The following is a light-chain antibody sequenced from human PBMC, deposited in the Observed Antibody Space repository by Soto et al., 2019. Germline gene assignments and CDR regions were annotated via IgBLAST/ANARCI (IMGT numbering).Light chain of an antibody. CDR3: SSYTRSSTRV. J-gene: IGLJ2*01. CDR2: EVN. V-gene: IGLV2-14*01. Sequence: QSVLTQPASVSGSPGQSITISCTGTSSDVGGYNYVSWYQQYPGKAPKLMIFEVNNRPSGVSNRFSGSKSGNTASLTISGLRAEDEAHYYCSSYTRSSTRVFGGGTQLTVL. CDR1: SSDVGGYNY.